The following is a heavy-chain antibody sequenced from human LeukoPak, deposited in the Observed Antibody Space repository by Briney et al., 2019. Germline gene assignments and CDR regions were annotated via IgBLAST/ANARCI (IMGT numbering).Heavy chain of an antibody. CDR3: ASGYGGSSGY. D-gene: IGHD4-23*01. Sequence: GGSLRLSCAASGFIFSDYNMNWVRQAPGKGLEWASYITLSSATIYYADSVKGRFTISRDNAKNSLYLQMNSLRAEDTAVYYCASGYGGSSGYWGQGTLVTVSS. V-gene: IGHV3-48*01. CDR1: GFIFSDYN. J-gene: IGHJ4*02. CDR2: ITLSSATI.